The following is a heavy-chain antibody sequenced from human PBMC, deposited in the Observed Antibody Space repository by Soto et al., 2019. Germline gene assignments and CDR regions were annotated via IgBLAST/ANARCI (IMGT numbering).Heavy chain of an antibody. CDR3: ARREIQGPIDY. V-gene: IGHV4-28*01. D-gene: IGHD1-26*01. CDR1: GYSISSCNW. J-gene: IGHJ4*02. Sequence: QVQLQESGPGLVKPSDTLSLTCAVSGYSISSCNWCGWIRQPPGKGLEWIGYIYYSGTTYYNPSLKSRVTMSVDTSKNQFSLKLTSVTAVDTAVYYCARREIQGPIDYWGQGTLVTVSS. CDR2: IYYSGTT.